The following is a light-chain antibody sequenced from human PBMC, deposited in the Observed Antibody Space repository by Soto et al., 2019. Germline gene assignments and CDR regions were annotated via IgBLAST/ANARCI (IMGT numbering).Light chain of an antibody. CDR1: QSVSNSY. Sequence: EIVLTQSPGTLSLSPGERATLSCRASQSVSNSYLAWYQQKPGQAPRLLIYGASSRATGSPDRFSGSGSGTDFTLTITRLEPEDFAVYYCQQYGRSPLTFGPGTKVDIE. J-gene: IGKJ3*01. CDR2: GAS. CDR3: QQYGRSPLT. V-gene: IGKV3-20*01.